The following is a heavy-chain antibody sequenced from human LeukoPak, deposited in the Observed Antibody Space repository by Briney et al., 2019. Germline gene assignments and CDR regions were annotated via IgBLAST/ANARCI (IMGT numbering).Heavy chain of an antibody. D-gene: IGHD6-13*01. CDR3: ARRSSSWYYFDY. J-gene: IGHJ4*02. CDR2: INPSDGST. Sequence: GPVKVSCKASGYTFTSYYMQWVRQAPGEGLEWMGIINPSDGSTSYAQKLQGRVTMTRDTSTSTVYMELSSLRSEDTAVYYCARRSSSWYYFDYWGQGTLVTVSS. V-gene: IGHV1-46*04. CDR1: GYTFTSYY.